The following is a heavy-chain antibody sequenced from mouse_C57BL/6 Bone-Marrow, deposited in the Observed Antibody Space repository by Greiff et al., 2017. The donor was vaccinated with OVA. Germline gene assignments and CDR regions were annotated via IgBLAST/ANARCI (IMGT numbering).Heavy chain of an antibody. CDR3: ARRGGYDGAWFAY. J-gene: IGHJ3*01. V-gene: IGHV5-12*01. CDR1: GFTFSDYY. D-gene: IGHD2-2*01. Sequence: EVQGVESGGGLVQPGGSLKLSCAASGFTFSDYYMYWVRQTPEKRLEWVAYISNGGGSTYYPDTVKGRFTISRDNAKNTLYLQMSRLKSEDTAMYYCARRGGYDGAWFAYWGQGTLVTVSA. CDR2: ISNGGGST.